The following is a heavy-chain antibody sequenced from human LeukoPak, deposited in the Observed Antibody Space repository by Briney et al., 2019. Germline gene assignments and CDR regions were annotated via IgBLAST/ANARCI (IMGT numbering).Heavy chain of an antibody. CDR2: INPSGGST. CDR3: AREGYYYDSSGYSASGPLDI. Sequence: ASVKVSCKASGYTFTSYYMHWVRQAPGQGLEWMGIINPSGGSTNYAQKFQGRVTMTRDTSISTAYMELSRLRSDDTAVYYCAREGYYYDSSGYSASGPLDIWGQGTMVTVSP. V-gene: IGHV1-2*02. CDR1: GYTFTSYY. D-gene: IGHD3-22*01. J-gene: IGHJ3*02.